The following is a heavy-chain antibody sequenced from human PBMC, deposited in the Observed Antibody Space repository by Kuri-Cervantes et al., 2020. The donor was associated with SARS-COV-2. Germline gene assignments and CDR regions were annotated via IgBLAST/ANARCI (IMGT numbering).Heavy chain of an antibody. V-gene: IGHV3-30*03. Sequence: GGSLRLSCAASGFKFSRTDMHWARQAPGKGLEWVAFISYDGNNKKCIASGKGRFTISRDNSQNRLYLQMNSLRAEDTAVYYCARDVNIVVVPAYYYGMDVWGQGTTVTVSS. CDR2: ISYDGNNK. J-gene: IGHJ6*02. CDR1: GFKFSRTD. CDR3: ARDVNIVVVPAYYYGMDV. D-gene: IGHD2-2*01.